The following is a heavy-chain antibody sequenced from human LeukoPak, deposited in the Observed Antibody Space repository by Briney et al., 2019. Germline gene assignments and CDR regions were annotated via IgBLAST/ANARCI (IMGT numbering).Heavy chain of an antibody. J-gene: IGHJ3*02. CDR2: INPNSGGT. D-gene: IGHD6-13*01. CDR1: GYTFTGYY. Sequence: ASVKVSCKASGYTFTGYYMHWVRQAPGQGLEWMGWINPNSGGTNYAQKFQGRVTMTRDMSTSTVYMELSSLRSEDTAVYYCAREKYIAAVVDAFDIWGQGTMVTVSS. CDR3: AREKYIAAVVDAFDI. V-gene: IGHV1-2*02.